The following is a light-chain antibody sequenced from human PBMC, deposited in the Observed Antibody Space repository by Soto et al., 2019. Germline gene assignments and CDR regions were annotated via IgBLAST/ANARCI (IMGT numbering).Light chain of an antibody. J-gene: IGLJ1*01. CDR1: SSDVGGYNY. V-gene: IGLV2-14*01. Sequence: QSALTQPASVSGSPGQSITISCTGTSSDVGGYNYVSWYQQHPGKAPKLIIYEVSNRPSGVSNRFSGSKSGNTASLTISGLQAEDEADYYCNSYTDTGTCVFGTGTKVTVL. CDR3: NSYTDTGTCV. CDR2: EVS.